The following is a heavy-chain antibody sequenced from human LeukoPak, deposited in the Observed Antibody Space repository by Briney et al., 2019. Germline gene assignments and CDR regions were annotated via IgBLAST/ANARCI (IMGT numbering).Heavy chain of an antibody. CDR1: GGSFSGYY. CDR3: ARGLGGEQLVLDHGGFDY. J-gene: IGHJ4*02. D-gene: IGHD6-6*01. CDR2: INHSGST. V-gene: IGHV4-34*01. Sequence: SETLSLTCAVYGGSFSGYYWSWIRQPPGKGLEWIGEINHSGSTNYNPSLKSRVTISVDTSKNQFSLKLSSVTAADTAVYYCARGLGGEQLVLDHGGFDYWGQGTLVTVSS.